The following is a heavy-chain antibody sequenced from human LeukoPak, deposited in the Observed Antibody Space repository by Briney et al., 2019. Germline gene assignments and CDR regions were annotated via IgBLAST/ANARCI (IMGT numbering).Heavy chain of an antibody. CDR1: GFTFSSYA. D-gene: IGHD3-3*01. V-gene: IGHV3-23*01. J-gene: IGHJ4*02. CDR3: AKDRDDFWSGYSPFDY. Sequence: GGSLRLSCAASGFTFSSYAMSWVRQAPGKGLEWVSAISGSGGSTYYADSVKGRFTISRDNSKNTLYLQMNSLRAEDTAVYYCAKDRDDFWSGYSPFDYWGQGTLVTVSS. CDR2: ISGSGGST.